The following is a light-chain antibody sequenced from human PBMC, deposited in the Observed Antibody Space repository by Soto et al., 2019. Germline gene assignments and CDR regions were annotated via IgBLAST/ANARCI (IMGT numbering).Light chain of an antibody. V-gene: IGKV1-8*01. Sequence: AIRMTQSPSSFSASTGYRVTITCRASQGISSYLAWYQQKPGKAPKLLIYAASTVQSGVPSRFSGSGSGTDFTLTISCLQSEDFATYYWQQYYSYPRTFGQGTKVEIK. CDR3: QQYYSYPRT. CDR2: AAS. CDR1: QGISSY. J-gene: IGKJ1*01.